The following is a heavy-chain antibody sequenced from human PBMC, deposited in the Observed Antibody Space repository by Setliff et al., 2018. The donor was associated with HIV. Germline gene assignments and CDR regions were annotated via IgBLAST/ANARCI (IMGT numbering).Heavy chain of an antibody. J-gene: IGHJ4*02. Sequence: KTSETLSLTCAVSGGSIRSSNWWSWVRQPPGKGLEWIGEIYHSGSSNYNPSLKSRVTISVDKSKNQFSLKMSTVTAADTAVYYCARVYDSSGYYFDFWGQGTLVTSPQ. CDR2: IYHSGSS. CDR1: GGSIRSSNW. V-gene: IGHV4-4*02. D-gene: IGHD3-22*01. CDR3: ARVYDSSGYYFDF.